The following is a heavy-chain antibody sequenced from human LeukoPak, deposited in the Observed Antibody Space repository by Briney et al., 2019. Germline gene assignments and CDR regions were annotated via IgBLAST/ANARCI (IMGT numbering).Heavy chain of an antibody. CDR1: GYTFTGYY. J-gene: IGHJ5*02. D-gene: IGHD3-9*01. CDR2: INPNSGGT. CDR3: ASTYYDILTGSSANWFDP. V-gene: IGHV1-2*02. Sequence: GASVKVSCKASGYTFTGYYMHWVRQATGQGLEWMGWINPNSGGTNYAQKFQGRVTMTRDTSISTAYMELSRLRSDDTAVYYCASTYYDILTGSSANWFDPWGQGTLVTVSS.